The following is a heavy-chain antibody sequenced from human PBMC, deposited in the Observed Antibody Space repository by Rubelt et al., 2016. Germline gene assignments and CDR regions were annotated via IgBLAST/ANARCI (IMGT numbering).Heavy chain of an antibody. CDR3: ARDPIIQLLYYFDY. V-gene: IGHV1-46*01. J-gene: IGHJ4*02. CDR2: INPSGGST. Sequence: LVQSGAEVKKPGASVKVSCKASGYTFTSYYMHWVRQAPGQGLEWMGIINPSGGSTSYAQKFQGRVTMTRDTSTSTACMELRSLRSDDTALYYCARDPIIQLLYYFDYWGQGTLVTVSS. CDR1: GYTFTSYY. D-gene: IGHD5-18*01.